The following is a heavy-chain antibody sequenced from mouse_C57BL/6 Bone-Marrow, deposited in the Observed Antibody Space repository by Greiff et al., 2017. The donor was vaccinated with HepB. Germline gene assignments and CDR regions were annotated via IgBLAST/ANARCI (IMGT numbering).Heavy chain of an antibody. J-gene: IGHJ1*03. CDR3: ARSLLYWYFDV. V-gene: IGHV1-64*01. D-gene: IGHD2-10*01. CDR1: GYTFTSYW. CDR2: IHPNSGST. Sequence: LQQPGAELVKPGASVKLSCKASGYTFTSYWMHWVKQRPGQGLEWIGMIHPNSGSTNYNEKFKSKATLTVDKSSSTAYMQLSSLTSEDSAVYYCARSLLYWYFDVWGTGTTVTVSS.